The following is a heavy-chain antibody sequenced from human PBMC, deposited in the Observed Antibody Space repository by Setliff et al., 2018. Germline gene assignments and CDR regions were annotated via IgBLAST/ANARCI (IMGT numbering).Heavy chain of an antibody. CDR3: ATSILVGGSYYFGY. Sequence: ASVKVSCKASGGTFSSYGISWVRQAPGQGLEWMGVINPRDGGTTYAKQFQGRVTMTRDTSTSTVYVEMSSLRSEDTANFYCATSILVGGSYYFGYWGQGTLVTVSS. V-gene: IGHV1-46*01. CDR1: GGTFSSYG. D-gene: IGHD3-22*01. J-gene: IGHJ4*02. CDR2: INPRDGGT.